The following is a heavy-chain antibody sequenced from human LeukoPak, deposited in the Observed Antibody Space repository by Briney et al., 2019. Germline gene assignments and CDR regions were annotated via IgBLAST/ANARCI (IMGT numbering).Heavy chain of an antibody. D-gene: IGHD3-10*01. CDR2: IVYDGGNT. CDR3: ARDAYGSGTKGWFDP. J-gene: IGHJ5*02. CDR1: GLTFNSYG. V-gene: IGHV3-30*12. Sequence: GGSLRLSCAASGLTFNSYGMHWVRQAPGKGLEWVASIVYDGGNTYYADSVKGRFTISRDNSKNTLYLQMNSLRAEDTAVYYCARDAYGSGTKGWFDPWGQGTLVTVSS.